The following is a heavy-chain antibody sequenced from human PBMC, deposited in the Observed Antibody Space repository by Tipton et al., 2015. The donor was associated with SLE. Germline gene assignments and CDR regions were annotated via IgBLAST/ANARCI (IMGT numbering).Heavy chain of an antibody. CDR1: GFTFSSYA. CDR2: ISYDGSNK. J-gene: IGHJ6*02. V-gene: IGHV3-30-3*01. D-gene: IGHD3-10*01. CDR3: ARVLRSITMVRGAYGMDV. Sequence: SLRLSCAASGFTFSSYAMHWVRQAPGKGLEWVAVISYDGSNKYYADSVKGRFTISRDNSKHTLYLQMNSLRAEDTAVYYCARVLRSITMVRGAYGMDVWGQGTTVTVSS.